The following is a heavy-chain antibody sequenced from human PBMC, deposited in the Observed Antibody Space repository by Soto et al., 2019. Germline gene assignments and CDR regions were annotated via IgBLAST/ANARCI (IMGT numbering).Heavy chain of an antibody. CDR1: GGSISSSSYY. Sequence: QLQLQESGPGLVKPSETLSLTCTVSGGSISSSSYYWGWIRQPPGKGLEWIGSIYYSGSTYYNPSLKSRVTLSVDTSKNQFSLKLSSVTAADTAVYYCASSGGVVVPDYWGQGTLVTVSS. CDR3: ASSGGVVVPDY. J-gene: IGHJ4*02. V-gene: IGHV4-39*01. CDR2: IYYSGST. D-gene: IGHD2-15*01.